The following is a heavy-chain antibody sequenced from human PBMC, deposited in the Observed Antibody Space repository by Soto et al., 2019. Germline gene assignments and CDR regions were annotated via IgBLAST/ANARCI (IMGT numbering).Heavy chain of an antibody. CDR1: GGSISSYY. J-gene: IGHJ5*02. CDR3: ARGGGGITIFGVVTDNWFDP. CDR2: IYYSGST. Sequence: ETLSLSCPVSGGSISSYYWSWIRQPPGKGLEWIGYIYYSGSTNYNPSLKSRVTISVDTSKNQFSLKLSSVTAADTAVYYCARGGGGITIFGVVTDNWFDPWGQGTLVTVSS. D-gene: IGHD3-3*01. V-gene: IGHV4-59*01.